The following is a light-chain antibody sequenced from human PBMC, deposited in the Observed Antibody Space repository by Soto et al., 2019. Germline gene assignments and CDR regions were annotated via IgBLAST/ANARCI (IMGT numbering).Light chain of an antibody. CDR3: QQYGSSPLT. CDR1: QSVGSY. CDR2: DTS. Sequence: EIVLTQSPATLSLSPGERATLSCRASQSVGSYLAWFQQTPGQAPRLLIYDTSNRATGIPARFSGSGSGTDFTLTISRLEPEDFAVYYCQQYGSSPLTFGGGTKVDI. J-gene: IGKJ4*01. V-gene: IGKV3-20*01.